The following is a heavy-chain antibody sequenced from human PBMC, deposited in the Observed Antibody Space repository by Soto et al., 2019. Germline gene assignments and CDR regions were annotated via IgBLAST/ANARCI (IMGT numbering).Heavy chain of an antibody. V-gene: IGHV3-33*01. CDR3: ARDRVQMVDGLAV. J-gene: IGHJ6*02. CDR1: GFTFSNNG. Sequence: QVQLVESGGGVVQPGRSLRLSCSASGFTFSNNGMHWVRQAPGKGLEWVAVIWYDGINKYYADSVKGRFIIARDKSKNTVYLQMNSLRAEDPAVNYCARDRVQMVDGLAVWGQGTTVTVSS. CDR2: IWYDGINK. D-gene: IGHD2-15*01.